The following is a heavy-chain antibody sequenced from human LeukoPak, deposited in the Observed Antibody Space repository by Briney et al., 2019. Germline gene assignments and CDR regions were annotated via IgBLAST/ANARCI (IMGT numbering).Heavy chain of an antibody. D-gene: IGHD6-19*01. CDR2: ISGTGGST. Sequence: GGSLRLSCAASGFTFSSCAMSWVRQAPGKGLEWVSAISGTGGSTYYADSVKGRFTISRDNSKNTLYLQMSSLRAEDTALYYCAKDLSTGYSSGWYNYWGQGTLVTVSS. V-gene: IGHV3-23*01. CDR1: GFTFSSCA. J-gene: IGHJ4*02. CDR3: AKDLSTGYSSGWYNY.